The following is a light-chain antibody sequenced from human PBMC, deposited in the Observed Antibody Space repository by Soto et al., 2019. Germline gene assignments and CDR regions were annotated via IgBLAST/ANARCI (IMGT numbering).Light chain of an antibody. V-gene: IGLV2-8*01. CDR1: SSDVGGYNY. CDR2: EVI. CDR3: SSYAGSNKKV. J-gene: IGLJ1*01. Sequence: QSVLTQPPSASGSPGQSVTISCTGTSSDVGGYNYVSWNQQHPGKAPKLMIYEVIKRPSGVPDRFSGSKSGNTASLTVSGLQAEDEADYYCSSYAGSNKKVFGTGTKVTVL.